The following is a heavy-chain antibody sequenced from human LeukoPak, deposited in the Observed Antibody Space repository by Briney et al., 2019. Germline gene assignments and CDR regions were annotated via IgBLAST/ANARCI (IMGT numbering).Heavy chain of an antibody. CDR2: INHGGST. J-gene: IGHJ4*02. V-gene: IGHV4-34*01. D-gene: IGHD3-10*01. CDR3: ARGEDYGSGTVHFDY. CDR1: GGSFSGYY. Sequence: SETLSLTCAVYGGSFSGYYWTWIRQPPGKGLEWIGEINHGGSTNYNPSLKSRVTISVDRSKNQFSLKLSSVTAADTAVYYCARGEDYGSGTVHFDYWGQGTLVTVSS.